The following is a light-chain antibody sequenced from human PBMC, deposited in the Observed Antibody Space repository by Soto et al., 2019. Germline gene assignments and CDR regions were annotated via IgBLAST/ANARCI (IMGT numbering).Light chain of an antibody. J-gene: IGKJ1*01. CDR3: QQYGSSRT. CDR2: GAS. V-gene: IGKV3-15*01. Sequence: EIVMTQSPATRSVSPGDGATLSCRASQSVGSNLAFYQQKPAPPPKLLISGASTRATGIPARFSGSGSGTDFTLTISRLEPEDFAVYYCQQYGSSRTFGQGTKVDIK. CDR1: QSVGSN.